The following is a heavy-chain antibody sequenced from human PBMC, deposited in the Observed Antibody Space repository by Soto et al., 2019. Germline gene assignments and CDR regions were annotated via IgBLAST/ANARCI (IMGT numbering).Heavy chain of an antibody. D-gene: IGHD1-26*01. Sequence: QVQLRESGPGLVKPSETLSLTCSVSGVSITGSYWSWIRQPPGKTLEWIGYVYHSGTTTHNPSLKSRVSISVGTSKNQFALRLTSVIAADTAVYYCARDMPYGAGSLAGCDYWGQGILVTVSS. CDR1: GVSITGSY. J-gene: IGHJ4*02. CDR2: VYHSGTT. CDR3: ARDMPYGAGSLAGCDY. V-gene: IGHV4-59*01.